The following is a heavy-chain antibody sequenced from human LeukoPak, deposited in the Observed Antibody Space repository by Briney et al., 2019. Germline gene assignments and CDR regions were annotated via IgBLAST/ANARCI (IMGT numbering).Heavy chain of an antibody. CDR2: IKSQTSGGTA. CDR3: TTDLTDSSGYYYSGVDY. D-gene: IGHD3-22*01. CDR1: GFTFSNAW. V-gene: IGHV3-15*07. J-gene: IGHJ4*02. Sequence: GGSLRLSCAASGFTFSNAWMSWVRQAPGKGLEWVGRIKSQTSGGTADYAAPVKGRFTISREDSKNTLYLQMNSLKTEDTAVYYCTTDLTDSSGYYYSGVDYWGQGTLVTVSS.